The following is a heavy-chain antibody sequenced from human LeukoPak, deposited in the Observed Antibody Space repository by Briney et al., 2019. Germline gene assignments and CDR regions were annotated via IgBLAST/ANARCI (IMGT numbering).Heavy chain of an antibody. Sequence: NPSETLSLTCTVSGGSISSYYWSWIRQPPGKGLEWIGEINHSGSTNYNPSLKSRVTISVDTSKNQFSLKLSSVTAADTAVYYCARLPYYYDSSGSWNYYYYMDVWGKGTTVTISS. CDR2: INHSGST. CDR3: ARLPYYYDSSGSWNYYYYMDV. CDR1: GGSISSYY. J-gene: IGHJ6*03. D-gene: IGHD3-22*01. V-gene: IGHV4-34*01.